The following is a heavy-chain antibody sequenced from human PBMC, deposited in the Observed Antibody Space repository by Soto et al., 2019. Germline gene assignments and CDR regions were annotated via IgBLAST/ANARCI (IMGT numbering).Heavy chain of an antibody. V-gene: IGHV3-9*01. J-gene: IGHJ4*02. Sequence: GGSLRLSCAASGFTFDDYAMHWVRQAPGKGLEWVSGISWNSGSIGYADSVKGRFTISRDNAKNSLYLQMNSLRAEDTALYYCAKGGISGYGKRNTLYYFDYWGQGTLVTVSS. CDR2: ISWNSGSI. CDR3: AKGGISGYGKRNTLYYFDY. D-gene: IGHD5-12*01. CDR1: GFTFDDYA.